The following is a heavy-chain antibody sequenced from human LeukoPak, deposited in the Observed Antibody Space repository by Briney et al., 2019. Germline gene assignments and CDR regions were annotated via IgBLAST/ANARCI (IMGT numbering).Heavy chain of an antibody. J-gene: IGHJ6*03. CDR2: IYHSGST. CDR3: AREAGLIYFYYIDV. Sequence: SETLSLTCTVSGYSISSGYDWGWIRQPPGKGLEWIGKIYHSGSTYYNPSLKTRVTISVDTSKNQFSLKLTSVTAADTAVYYCAREAGLIYFYYIDVWGKGTTVTVSS. D-gene: IGHD2-8*01. CDR1: GYSISSGYD. V-gene: IGHV4-38-2*02.